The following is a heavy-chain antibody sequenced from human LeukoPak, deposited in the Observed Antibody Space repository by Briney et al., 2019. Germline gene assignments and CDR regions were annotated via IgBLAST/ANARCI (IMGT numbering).Heavy chain of an antibody. D-gene: IGHD2-15*01. J-gene: IGHJ4*02. CDR3: ARHVPVHYSSFDY. V-gene: IGHV4-4*02. CDR1: GGSISSSSW. Sequence: SGTLSLTCAVSGGSISSSSWWSWVRQPPGKGLEWIGEVYHDGSPNYNPSFRGRVTILVDKSENQFSLNLGSLTAADTAVYYCARHVPVHYSSFDYWGPGTLVTVSS. CDR2: VYHDGSP.